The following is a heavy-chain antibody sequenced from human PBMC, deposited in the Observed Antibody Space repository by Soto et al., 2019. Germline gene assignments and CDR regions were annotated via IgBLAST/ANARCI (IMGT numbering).Heavy chain of an antibody. V-gene: IGHV4-59*01. D-gene: IGHD3-3*01. Sequence: PSETLSLTCTVSGGSISSYYWSWIRQPPGKGLEWIGYIYYSGSTNYNPSLKSRVTISVDTSKNQFSLKLSSVTAADTAVYYCARNELGYDFRSGYAGAAFDIWGQGTMVTVSS. CDR3: ARNELGYDFRSGYAGAAFDI. CDR1: GGSISSYY. CDR2: IYYSGST. J-gene: IGHJ3*02.